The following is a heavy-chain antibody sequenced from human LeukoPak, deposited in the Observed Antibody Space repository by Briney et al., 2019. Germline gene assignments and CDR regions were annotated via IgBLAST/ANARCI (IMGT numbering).Heavy chain of an antibody. J-gene: IGHJ2*01. CDR2: IYYSGST. CDR3: ARQVFSYLGLIVVVPAARWYFDL. V-gene: IGHV4-39*01. Sequence: SETLSLTCAVYGGSFSSSSYYWGWIRQPPGKGLEWIGSIYYSGSTYYNPSLKSRVTISVDTSKNQLSLKLSSVTAADTAVYYCARQVFSYLGLIVVVPAARWYFDLWGRGTLVTVSS. CDR1: GGSFSSSSYY. D-gene: IGHD2-2*01.